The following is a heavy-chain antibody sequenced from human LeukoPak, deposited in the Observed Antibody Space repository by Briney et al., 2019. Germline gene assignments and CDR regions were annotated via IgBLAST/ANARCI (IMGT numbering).Heavy chain of an antibody. Sequence: TLSLTCTVSGGSISSGGYYRSWIRQHPGKGLEWIGYIYYSGSTYYNPSLKSRVTISVDTSKNQFSLKLSSVTAADTAVYYCARVVVVPAAIISYGMDVWGQGTTVTVSS. CDR2: IYYSGST. V-gene: IGHV4-31*03. J-gene: IGHJ6*02. D-gene: IGHD2-2*01. CDR1: GGSISSGGYY. CDR3: ARVVVVPAAIISYGMDV.